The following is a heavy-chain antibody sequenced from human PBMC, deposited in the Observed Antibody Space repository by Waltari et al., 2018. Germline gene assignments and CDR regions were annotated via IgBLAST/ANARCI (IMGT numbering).Heavy chain of an antibody. D-gene: IGHD3-3*01. CDR1: GYTFTGYY. V-gene: IGHV1-2*06. J-gene: IGHJ6*02. CDR2: INPNSGGT. CDR3: ARYGEILRFLEWFVTYGMDV. Sequence: QVQLVQSGAEVKKPGASVKVSCKASGYTFTGYYMNWVRQAPGQGLEWMGRINPNSGGTNYAQKFQGRVTMTRDTYISTAYMELSRLRSDDTAVYYCARYGEILRFLEWFVTYGMDVWGQGTTVTVSS.